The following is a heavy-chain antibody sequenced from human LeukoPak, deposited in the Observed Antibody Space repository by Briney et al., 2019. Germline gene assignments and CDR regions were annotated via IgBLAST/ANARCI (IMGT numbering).Heavy chain of an antibody. V-gene: IGHV3-23*01. CDR1: GFTFSSYA. D-gene: IGHD3-10*01. J-gene: IGHJ4*02. Sequence: GGSLRLSCAASGFTFSSYAMSWVHQAPGKGLEWVSAISGSGGSTYYADSVKGRFTISRDNSKNTLYLQMNSLRAEDTAVYYCAKALRITMVRGVFFDYWGQGTLVTVSS. CDR3: AKALRITMVRGVFFDY. CDR2: ISGSGGST.